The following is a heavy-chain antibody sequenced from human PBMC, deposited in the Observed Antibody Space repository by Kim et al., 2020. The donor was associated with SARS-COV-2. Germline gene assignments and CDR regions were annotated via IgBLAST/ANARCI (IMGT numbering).Heavy chain of an antibody. Sequence: GGSLRLSCAASGFTFSSYGMHWVRQAPGKGLEWVAVIWYDGSNKYYADSVKGRFTISRDNSKNTLYLQMNSLRAEDTAVYYCAREGPVDTAMVGGYYYGMDVWGQGTTVTVSS. V-gene: IGHV3-33*08. CDR2: IWYDGSNK. CDR1: GFTFSSYG. CDR3: AREGPVDTAMVGGYYYGMDV. J-gene: IGHJ6*02. D-gene: IGHD5-18*01.